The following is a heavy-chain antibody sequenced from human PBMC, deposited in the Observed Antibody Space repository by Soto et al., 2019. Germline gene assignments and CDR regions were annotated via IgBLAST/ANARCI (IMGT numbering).Heavy chain of an antibody. D-gene: IGHD3-3*01. CDR1: GFTFSSYG. V-gene: IGHV3-30*18. CDR3: AKGGNVLRFLEWLVYFDY. J-gene: IGHJ4*02. Sequence: QVQLVESGGGVVQPGRSLRLSCAASGFTFSSYGMHWVRQAPGKGLEWVAVISYDGSNKYYADSVKGRFTISRDNSKNTLYLQMNSLRAEDTAVYYCAKGGNVLRFLEWLVYFDYWGQGTLVTVSS. CDR2: ISYDGSNK.